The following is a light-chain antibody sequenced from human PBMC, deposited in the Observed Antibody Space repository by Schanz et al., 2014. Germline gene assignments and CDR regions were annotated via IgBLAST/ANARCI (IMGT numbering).Light chain of an antibody. CDR2: DVS. J-gene: IGLJ2*01. CDR1: SSDVGGYNY. V-gene: IGLV2-11*01. CDR3: SSYTSSSTPVV. Sequence: QSALTQPRSVSGSPGQSVTISCTGTSSDVGGYNYVSWYQQHPGKAPKVMIYDVSKRPSGVRDRFSGSKSGNTASLTISGLQAEDEADYYCSSYTSSSTPVVFGGGTKLTVL.